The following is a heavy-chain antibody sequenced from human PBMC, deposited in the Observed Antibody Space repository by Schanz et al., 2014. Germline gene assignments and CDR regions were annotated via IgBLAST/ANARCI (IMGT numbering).Heavy chain of an antibody. CDR3: ASSGAGYSSSWDFDY. CDR2: IIPSLGLA. Sequence: QVQLVQSGAEVKKPGSSMKVSCKASGGTFSSYTISWMRQAPGQGLEWMGRIIPSLGLAKYEQKFQDKVTITADTSTTTAYMELSGLRSEDTAVYYCASSGAGYSSSWDFDYWGQGTLVTVSS. J-gene: IGHJ4*02. D-gene: IGHD6-13*01. V-gene: IGHV1-69*02. CDR1: GGTFSSYT.